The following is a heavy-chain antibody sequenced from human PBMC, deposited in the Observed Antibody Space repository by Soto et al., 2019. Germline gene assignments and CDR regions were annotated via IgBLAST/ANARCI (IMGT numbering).Heavy chain of an antibody. CDR2: IIPIFGTA. Sequence: QVQLVQSGAEVKKPGSSVKVSCKASGGTFSSYAISWVRQAPGQGLEWMGGIIPIFGTANYAQKFQGRVTITADESTSIAYMELSSLRSEDTAVYYCARVGGEYCTKGVCYMRSWFDPWGQGTLVTVSS. CDR3: ARVGGEYCTKGVCYMRSWFDP. D-gene: IGHD2-8*01. CDR1: GGTFSSYA. J-gene: IGHJ5*02. V-gene: IGHV1-69*01.